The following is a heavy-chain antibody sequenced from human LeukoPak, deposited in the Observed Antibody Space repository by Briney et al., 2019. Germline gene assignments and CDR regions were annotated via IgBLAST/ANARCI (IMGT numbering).Heavy chain of an antibody. V-gene: IGHV3-23*01. CDR1: GFNFISYS. CDR2: IRGSGVST. CDR3: ARGCQYCSNTNCRCC. D-gene: IGHD2-2*01. Sequence: GGSLRLSCAASGFNFISYSMSWVRQAPGKGLEWVSVIRGSGVSTYYADSVKGRFTISRDNSKNTLYLQMNSLRAEDTAVYYCARGCQYCSNTNCRCCWGQGTLVTVSS. J-gene: IGHJ4*02.